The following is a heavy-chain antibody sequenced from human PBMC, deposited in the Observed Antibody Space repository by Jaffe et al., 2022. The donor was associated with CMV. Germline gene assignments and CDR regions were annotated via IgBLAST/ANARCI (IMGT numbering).Heavy chain of an antibody. V-gene: IGHV3-74*01. Sequence: EVQLVGSGGGLVQPGGSLRLSCAASGFTFSSYWMHWVRQAPGEGLGKGLVWVSRINTDGSTTDYADSVKGRFTISRDNANNTVHLQMNSLRAEDTAAYYCVGAAPDYGGAFDIWGQGTMVTVSS. CDR2: INTDGSTT. CDR3: VGAAPDYGGAFDI. D-gene: IGHD4-17*01. J-gene: IGHJ3*02. CDR1: GFTFSSYW.